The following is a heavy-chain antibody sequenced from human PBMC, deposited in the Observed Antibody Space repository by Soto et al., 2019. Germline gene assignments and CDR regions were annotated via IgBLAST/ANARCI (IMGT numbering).Heavy chain of an antibody. CDR2: IWYDGSNK. J-gene: IGHJ5*02. D-gene: IGHD6-13*01. CDR1: GFTFSSHG. CDR3: ARGGSSSWYSPFDP. V-gene: IGHV3-33*08. Sequence: GGSLRLSSTAFGFTFSSHGMHRVLQAPGKGLEWVAVIWYDGSNKYYADSVKGRFTISRDNSKNTLYLQMNSLRAEDTAVYYCARGGSSSWYSPFDPWGQGTLVTVSS.